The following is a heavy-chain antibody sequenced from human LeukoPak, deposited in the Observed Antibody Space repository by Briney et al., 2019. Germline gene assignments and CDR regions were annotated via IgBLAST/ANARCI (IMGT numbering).Heavy chain of an antibody. D-gene: IGHD2-15*01. CDR3: ARGLYCSGGSCYSGSIDS. Sequence: ASVKVSCKASGYTFTSYGITWVRQAPGQGLECMGWISAYNGNTNYAQKLQGRVTMTTDTSTSTAYMELRSLRSDDTAVYYCARGLYCSGGSCYSGSIDSWGQGTLVTVSS. J-gene: IGHJ4*02. CDR1: GYTFTSYG. V-gene: IGHV1-18*01. CDR2: ISAYNGNT.